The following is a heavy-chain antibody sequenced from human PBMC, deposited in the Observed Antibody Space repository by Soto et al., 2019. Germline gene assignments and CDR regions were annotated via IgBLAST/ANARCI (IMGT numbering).Heavy chain of an antibody. J-gene: IGHJ4*02. CDR3: ARVWDSSGPNFDY. CDR2: IYYSGST. CDR1: GGSISSGGYY. V-gene: IGHV4-31*03. D-gene: IGHD3-22*01. Sequence: SETLSLTCTVSGGSISSGGYYWSWIRQHPGKGLEWIGYIYYSGSTYYKSSLKSRVTISVDTSKNQFSLKLSSVTAADTAVYYCARVWDSSGPNFDYWGQGTLVTVSS.